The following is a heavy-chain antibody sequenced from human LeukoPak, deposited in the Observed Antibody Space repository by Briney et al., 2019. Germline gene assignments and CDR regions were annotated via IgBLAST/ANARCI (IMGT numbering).Heavy chain of an antibody. CDR2: ISSSSSTI. D-gene: IGHD2-8*01. CDR1: GFTFSSYS. J-gene: IGHJ4*02. CDR3: ARDLLMVYAAIDY. Sequence: PGGSLRLSCAASGFTFSSYSMNWVRQAPGKGLEWVSYISSSSSTIYYAASVKGRFTISRDNAKNSLYLQMNCRRAEDTAVYYCARDLLMVYAAIDYWGQGTLVTVSS. V-gene: IGHV3-48*01.